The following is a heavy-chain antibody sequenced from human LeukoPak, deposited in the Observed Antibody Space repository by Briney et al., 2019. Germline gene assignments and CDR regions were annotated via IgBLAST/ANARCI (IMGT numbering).Heavy chain of an antibody. CDR1: GFRFSDHL. V-gene: IGHV3-74*01. CDR2: INGDGHDT. Sequence: GGPLRLSCAASGFRFSDHLMHWVRQTPNEGLVWVARINGDGHDTSYADSSGRFTISRDNTKNTLYLQMNSLRVEDTAVYFCAGNWWGIDHWGPGTQVTVSS. D-gene: IGHD2-15*01. CDR3: AGNWWGIDH. J-gene: IGHJ4*02.